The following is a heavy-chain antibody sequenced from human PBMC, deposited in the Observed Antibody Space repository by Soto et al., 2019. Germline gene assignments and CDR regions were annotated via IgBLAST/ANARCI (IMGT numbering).Heavy chain of an antibody. J-gene: IGHJ6*02. V-gene: IGHV1-69*01. CDR3: ARRRITMVRGVKVYYGMDV. D-gene: IGHD3-10*01. CDR1: GGTFSSYA. CDR2: IIPIFGTA. Sequence: QVQLVQSGAEVKKPGSSVKVSCKASGGTFSSYAISWVRQAPGQGLEWMGGIIPIFGTANYAQKFQGRVTITADESTSTAYMELSSLRSEDTAVYYRARRRITMVRGVKVYYGMDVWGQGTTVTVSS.